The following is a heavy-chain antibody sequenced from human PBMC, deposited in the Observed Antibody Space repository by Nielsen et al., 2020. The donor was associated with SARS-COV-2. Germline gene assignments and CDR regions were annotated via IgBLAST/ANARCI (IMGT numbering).Heavy chain of an antibody. Sequence: ASVKVSCKPSGDTFTTYYMHWVRQAPGQGLEWMGIINPSGGSTSSAQKFQGRVTMTRDTSTSTVSMEMSSLRFEDTAVYYCARGQAYGSGTYHNPMWFDPWGQGTLVTVSS. CDR3: ARGQAYGSGTYHNPMWFDP. D-gene: IGHD3-10*01. V-gene: IGHV1-46*01. CDR2: INPSGGST. J-gene: IGHJ5*02. CDR1: GDTFTTYY.